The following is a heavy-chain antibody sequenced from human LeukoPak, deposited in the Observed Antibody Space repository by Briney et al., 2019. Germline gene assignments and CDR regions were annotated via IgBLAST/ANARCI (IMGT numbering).Heavy chain of an antibody. Sequence: PSETLSLTCTVSGGSISSYYWSWIRQPPGKGLEWIGYIYYSGSTNYNPSLKSRVTISVDTSKNQFSLKLSSVTAAGTAVYYCARLGIVATIGYYYYGMDVWGQGTTVTVSS. D-gene: IGHD5-12*01. CDR2: IYYSGST. V-gene: IGHV4-59*08. J-gene: IGHJ6*02. CDR1: GGSISSYY. CDR3: ARLGIVATIGYYYYGMDV.